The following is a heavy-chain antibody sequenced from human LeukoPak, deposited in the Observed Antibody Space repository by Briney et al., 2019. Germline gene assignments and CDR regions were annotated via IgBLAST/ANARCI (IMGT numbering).Heavy chain of an antibody. J-gene: IGHJ6*03. Sequence: GGSLRLSCAASGFTFSAYSMYWVRQAPGKGLEWVANINQDGSEKYYVDSVKGRFTISRDNAKNSLYLQMNSLRAEDTAVYYCARVDMYSGNYPRFFYYYYMDVWGKGTTVTISS. D-gene: IGHD1-26*01. CDR1: GFTFSAYS. CDR2: INQDGSEK. CDR3: ARVDMYSGNYPRFFYYYYMDV. V-gene: IGHV3-7*01.